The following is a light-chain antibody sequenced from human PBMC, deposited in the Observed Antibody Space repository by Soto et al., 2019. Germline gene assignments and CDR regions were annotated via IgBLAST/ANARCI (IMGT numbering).Light chain of an antibody. J-gene: IGKJ1*01. Sequence: EIVMTHASSTRPCSTEQTAHPYFXASQSVNNYLAWYQQKPGQAPRLLIYDTSDRASGIPARFSGSGSGTDFTLTISSLEPEDFAVFYCQQRSVWPWTFGQGTKVDIK. CDR1: QSVNNY. CDR3: QQRSVWPWT. V-gene: IGKV3-11*01. CDR2: DTS.